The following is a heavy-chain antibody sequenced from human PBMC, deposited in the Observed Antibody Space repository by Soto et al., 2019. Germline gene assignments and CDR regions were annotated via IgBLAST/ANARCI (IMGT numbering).Heavy chain of an antibody. J-gene: IGHJ6*03. Sequence: EVQLVESGGGLVQPGGSLRLSCAASGFTFSSYWMSWVRQAPGKGLEWVANIKQDGSEKYYVDSVKGRFTISRDNAKNSLYLQMNSLRAEDTAVYYCAREQWLVYYYYCYYMDVWGKGTTVTVSS. CDR3: AREQWLVYYYYCYYMDV. CDR1: GFTFSSYW. CDR2: IKQDGSEK. D-gene: IGHD6-19*01. V-gene: IGHV3-7*01.